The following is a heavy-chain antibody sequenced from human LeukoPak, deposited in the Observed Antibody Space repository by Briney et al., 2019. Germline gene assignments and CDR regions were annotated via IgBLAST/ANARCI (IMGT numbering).Heavy chain of an antibody. CDR3: AKGSNYDFWSGYSFDY. CDR1: GFTFSSYA. CDR2: ISGSGGST. J-gene: IGHJ4*02. Sequence: GGSLRLSCAGSGFTFSSYAMSWVRQAPGKGLEWVSAISGSGGSTYYADSVKGRFTISRDNSKNTLYLQMNSLRAEDTAVYYCAKGSNYDFWSGYSFDYWGQGTLVTVSS. V-gene: IGHV3-23*01. D-gene: IGHD3-3*01.